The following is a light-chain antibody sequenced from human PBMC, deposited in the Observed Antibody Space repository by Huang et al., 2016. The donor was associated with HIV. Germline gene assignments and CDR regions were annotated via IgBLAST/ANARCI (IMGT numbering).Light chain of an antibody. V-gene: IGKV3-11*01. CDR3: QQRGSWPRT. Sequence: EIVLTQSPATLSLSPGERATLSCRASQNVFNYLAWYQQRPGQPPRLLIYDASNRATGIPARFSGSGSGADFTRTISSLDPEDFAVYYCQQRGSWPRTFGGGTKVEIK. J-gene: IGKJ4*01. CDR2: DAS. CDR1: QNVFNY.